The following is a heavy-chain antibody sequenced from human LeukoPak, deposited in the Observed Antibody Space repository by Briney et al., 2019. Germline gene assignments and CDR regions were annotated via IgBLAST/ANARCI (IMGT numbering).Heavy chain of an antibody. CDR2: INHNGNVN. CDR3: ARGGGLDV. J-gene: IGHJ6*02. V-gene: IGHV3-7*03. CDR1: GFTVSNNY. Sequence: GGSLRLSCAVSGFTVSNNYMNWARQAPGKGLEWVASINHNGNVNYYVDSVKGRFTISRDNAKNSLYLQMSNLRAEDTAVHFCARGGGLDVWGQGATVTVSS. D-gene: IGHD3-16*01.